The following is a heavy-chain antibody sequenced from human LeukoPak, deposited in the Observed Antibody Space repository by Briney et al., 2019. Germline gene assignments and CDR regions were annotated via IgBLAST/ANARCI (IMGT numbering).Heavy chain of an antibody. D-gene: IGHD3-10*01. Sequence: PGGSLRLSCAASGFTFSSYAMHWVRQGPGKGLEWGAVISYDGSYKYYADSVKGRFTISRDNSKNTLDLQRNTLRAEDTAVYYCARVPSDYYGSGSYPIDYWGQGTLVTVSS. CDR3: ARVPSDYYGSGSYPIDY. V-gene: IGHV3-30*04. CDR2: ISYDGSYK. CDR1: GFTFSSYA. J-gene: IGHJ4*02.